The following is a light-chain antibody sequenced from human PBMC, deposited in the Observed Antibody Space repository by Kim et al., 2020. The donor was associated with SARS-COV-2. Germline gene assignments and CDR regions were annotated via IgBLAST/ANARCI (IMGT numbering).Light chain of an antibody. CDR1: KLGDKY. J-gene: IGLJ2*01. Sequence: SYELTQPPSVSVSPGQTASITCSGDKLGDKYACWYQQKPGQSPVLVIYQDSKRPSGIPERFSGSNSGNTATLTISGTQAMAESDYYCQAWASSTTVVFGG. CDR3: QAWASSTTVV. CDR2: QDS. V-gene: IGLV3-1*01.